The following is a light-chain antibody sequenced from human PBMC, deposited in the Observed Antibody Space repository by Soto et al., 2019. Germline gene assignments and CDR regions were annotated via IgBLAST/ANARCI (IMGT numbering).Light chain of an antibody. V-gene: IGKV1-33*01. CDR2: DAS. Sequence: DIQMTQSPSSLSASVGDIVTITCQASQDVRTYLNWYQQTPGQAPKLLIYDASNLETGVPSRFSGGGSGTDFTFTISSLQAEDIGTYFCQQYDNRLTFGGGTKVDIK. J-gene: IGKJ4*01. CDR3: QQYDNRLT. CDR1: QDVRTY.